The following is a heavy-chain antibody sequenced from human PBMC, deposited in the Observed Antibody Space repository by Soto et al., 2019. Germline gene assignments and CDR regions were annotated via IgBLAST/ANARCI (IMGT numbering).Heavy chain of an antibody. Sequence: SGFTFRSYGMQWVRQAPGKGLEWVAVISHDGRVQYYADSVKGRFTISRDNSKDTLSLQMNSLRAEDTAVYYCAKEGTIKRSYYFDFWGQGTPVTVSS. CDR2: ISHDGRVQ. CDR3: AKEGTIKRSYYFDF. V-gene: IGHV3-30*18. CDR1: GFTFRSYG. J-gene: IGHJ4*02. D-gene: IGHD2-21*01.